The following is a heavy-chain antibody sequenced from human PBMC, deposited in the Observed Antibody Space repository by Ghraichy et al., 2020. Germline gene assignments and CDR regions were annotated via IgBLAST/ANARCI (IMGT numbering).Heavy chain of an antibody. D-gene: IGHD2-15*01. CDR1: GGSISSSNW. J-gene: IGHJ4*02. Sequence: SETLSLTCAVSGGSISSSNWWTWVRQPPGKGLEWIGEIYHSGSTNYNPSLKSRVTISVDKSKNQFSLKLSSVTAADTAVYYCAREWCSGGSCRLGFDYWGQGTLVTVSS. V-gene: IGHV4-4*02. CDR2: IYHSGST. CDR3: AREWCSGGSCRLGFDY.